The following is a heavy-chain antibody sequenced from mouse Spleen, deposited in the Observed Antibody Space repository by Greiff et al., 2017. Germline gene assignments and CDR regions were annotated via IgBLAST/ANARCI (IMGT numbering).Heavy chain of an antibody. J-gene: IGHJ1*01. V-gene: IGHV5-9*01. CDR1: GFTFSSYA. Sequence: EVMLVESGGGLVKLGGSLKLSCAASGFTFSSYAMSWVRQTPEKRLEWVATISSGGGNTYYPDSVKGRFTISRDNAKNTLYLQMSSLKSEDTAMYYCARPHYGHWYFDVWGAGTTVTVSS. D-gene: IGHD1-1*02. CDR2: ISSGGGNT. CDR3: ARPHYGHWYFDV.